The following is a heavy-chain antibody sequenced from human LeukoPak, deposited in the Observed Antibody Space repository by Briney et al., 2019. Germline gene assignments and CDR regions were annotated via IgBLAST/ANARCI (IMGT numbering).Heavy chain of an antibody. CDR3: ARDPGSGWWGGFDL. D-gene: IGHD6-19*01. CDR2: IKQDGSEK. Sequence: PGGSLTLSCAASGFNFDHYWMTWVRQAAGKGLEWVANIKQDGSEKVYLDSMKGRFTISRDNSRDSLYLQMNSLRPEDTAVYYCARDPGSGWWGGFDLWGQGTLVTVSS. V-gene: IGHV3-7*04. CDR1: GFNFDHYW. J-gene: IGHJ5*02.